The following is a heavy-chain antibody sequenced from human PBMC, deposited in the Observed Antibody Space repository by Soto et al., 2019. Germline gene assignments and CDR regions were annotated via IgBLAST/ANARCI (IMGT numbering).Heavy chain of an antibody. CDR2: INPSGGST. CDR3: ARVPLWFGARYGMDV. J-gene: IGHJ6*02. D-gene: IGHD3-10*01. CDR1: GYTFTSYY. V-gene: IGHV1-46*01. Sequence: GASVKVSCKASGYTFTSYYMHWVRQAPGQGLEWMGIINPSGGSTSYAQKFQGRVTMTRDTSTSTVYMELSSLRTEDTAVYYCARVPLWFGARYGMDVWGQGPRSPSP.